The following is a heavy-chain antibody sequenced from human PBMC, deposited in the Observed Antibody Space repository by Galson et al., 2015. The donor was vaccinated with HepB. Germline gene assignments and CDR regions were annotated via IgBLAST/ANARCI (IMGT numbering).Heavy chain of an antibody. V-gene: IGHV1-69*02. CDR1: GGTLNSYT. CDR2: IIPILGIA. CDR3: ANTNVDLVVTIPGGCFDS. D-gene: IGHD5-12*01. J-gene: IGHJ3*01. Sequence: SVKVSCKASGGTLNSYTISWVRQAPGQGLEWMGRIIPILGIANYARNFQGRVTITADKSTTTAYMEMSSLRSEDTAVYFCANTNVDLVVTIPGGCFDSWGQGTMITVSS.